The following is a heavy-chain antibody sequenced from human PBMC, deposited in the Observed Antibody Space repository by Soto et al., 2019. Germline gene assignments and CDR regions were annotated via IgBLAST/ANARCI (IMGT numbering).Heavy chain of an antibody. V-gene: IGHV3-48*02. Sequence: VQLVESGGGLVYPGGSLTLSCVGSGFSFGDHSMNWVRRAAGKGLQWVSYISSSGDNIHYADSVKGRFTVSRDTAKNTLFLRMNSLRDDDTAMYYCARLPKGSLVTAWGQGTLVTVSS. CDR1: GFSFGDHS. D-gene: IGHD2-21*02. CDR2: ISSSGDNI. J-gene: IGHJ4*02. CDR3: ARLPKGSLVTA.